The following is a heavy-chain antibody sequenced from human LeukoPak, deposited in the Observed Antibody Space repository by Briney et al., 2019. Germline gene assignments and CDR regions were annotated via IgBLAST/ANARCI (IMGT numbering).Heavy chain of an antibody. J-gene: IGHJ5*02. CDR1: GFTFSSYA. CDR2: ISGSGGST. D-gene: IGHD3-10*01. V-gene: IGHV3-23*01. CDR3: ARDGWFGDYNWFDP. Sequence: GGSLRLSCAASGFTFSSYAMSWVRQAPGEGLEWVSAISGSGGSTYYADSVKGRVTISRDNAKNSLYLQMNSLRAEDTAMYYCARDGWFGDYNWFDPWGQGTLVTVSS.